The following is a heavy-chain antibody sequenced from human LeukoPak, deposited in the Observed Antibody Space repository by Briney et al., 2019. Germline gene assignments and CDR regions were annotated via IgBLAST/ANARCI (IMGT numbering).Heavy chain of an antibody. CDR3: ARDPGDYDILTGYYRGMSYYFDY. CDR1: GYTFTVYY. D-gene: IGHD3-9*01. CDR2: INPNSGGT. V-gene: IGHV1-2*02. J-gene: IGHJ4*02. Sequence: ASVKVSCKASGYTFTVYYMHWVRQAPGQGREWMGWINPNSGGTNYAQKFQGRVTMTRETSISTAYMELSRLRSDDTAVYYRARDPGDYDILTGYYRGMSYYFDYWGQGTLVTVSS.